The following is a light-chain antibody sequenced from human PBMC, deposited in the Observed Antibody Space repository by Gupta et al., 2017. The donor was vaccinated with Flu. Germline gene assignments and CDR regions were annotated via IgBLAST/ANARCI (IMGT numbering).Light chain of an antibody. CDR3: ASWDDSLSGVV. CDR1: SSNIESNY. Sequence: QSVLTQPPSASGTPGQRVTISCSGGSSNIESNYVYWFQQVPGTAPKLLIYRNNQRPSGVPDRFSGSKSGTSASLAISGLRAEDEADYYCASWDDSLSGVVFGRGTKLTVL. CDR2: RNN. V-gene: IGLV1-47*01. J-gene: IGLJ2*01.